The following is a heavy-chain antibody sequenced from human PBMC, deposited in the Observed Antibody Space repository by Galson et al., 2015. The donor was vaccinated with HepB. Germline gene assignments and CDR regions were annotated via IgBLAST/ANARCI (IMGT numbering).Heavy chain of an antibody. CDR1: GFTVSSNY. CDR2: IYSGGST. Sequence: LRLSCAASGFTVSSNYMSWVRQAPGKGLEWVSVIYSGGSTYYADSVKGRFTISRDNSKNTLYLQMNSLRAEDTAVYYCAKDGAVGGDYYYYGMDVWGQGTTVTVSS. V-gene: IGHV3-66*01. CDR3: AKDGAVGGDYYYYGMDV. D-gene: IGHD3-16*01. J-gene: IGHJ6*02.